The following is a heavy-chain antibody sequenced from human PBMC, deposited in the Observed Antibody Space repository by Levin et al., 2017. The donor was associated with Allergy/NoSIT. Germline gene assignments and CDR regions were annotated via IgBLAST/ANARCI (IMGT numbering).Heavy chain of an antibody. CDR3: AKDTGFGESRGYFDY. CDR2: ISYDGSNK. CDR1: GFTFSSYG. Sequence: GGSLRLSCAASGFTFSSYGMHWVRQAPGKGLEWVAVISYDGSNKYYADSVKGRFTISRDNSKNTLYLQMNSLRAEDTAVYYCAKDTGFGESRGYFDYWGQGTLVTVSS. V-gene: IGHV3-30*18. J-gene: IGHJ4*02. D-gene: IGHD3-10*01.